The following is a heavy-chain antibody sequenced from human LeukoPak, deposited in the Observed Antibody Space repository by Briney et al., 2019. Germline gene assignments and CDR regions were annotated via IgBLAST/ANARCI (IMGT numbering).Heavy chain of an antibody. CDR3: ARLKGRGWSSWYGFDY. CDR2: IYYSGST. J-gene: IGHJ4*02. D-gene: IGHD6-13*01. Sequence: SETLSLTCTVSGGSISSYYWSWIRQPPGKGLGWIGYIYYSGSTNYNPSLKSRVTISVDTSKNQFSLKLSSVTAADTAVYYCARLKGRGWSSWYGFDYWGQGTLVTVSS. CDR1: GGSISSYY. V-gene: IGHV4-59*08.